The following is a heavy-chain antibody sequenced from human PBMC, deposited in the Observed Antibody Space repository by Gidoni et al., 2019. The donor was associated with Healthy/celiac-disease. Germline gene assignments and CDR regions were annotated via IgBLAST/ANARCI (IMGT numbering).Heavy chain of an antibody. V-gene: IGHV3-48*03. CDR2: ISSSGSTI. D-gene: IGHD6-19*01. CDR1: RFTFRSYE. J-gene: IGHJ6*02. Sequence: EVQLVESGCGLVQPGGSLSLSCAASRFTFRSYEINWVRQAPGKGLEWVSYISSSGSTIYYADSVKGRFTSSRDNAKIALYLQMNSLRAEDTAVYDCARDREGIAVAGGGPLGYYYGMDVWGQGTTVTVSS. CDR3: ARDREGIAVAGGGPLGYYYGMDV.